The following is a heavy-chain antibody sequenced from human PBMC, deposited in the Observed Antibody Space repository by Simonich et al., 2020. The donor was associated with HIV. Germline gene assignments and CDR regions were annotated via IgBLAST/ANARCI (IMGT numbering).Heavy chain of an antibody. Sequence: QVQLQESGPGLVKPSETLSLTCTVSGGSISSYYWSWIRQPPGKGLEWIGYIYYSGSTNYNPSLKSRVTISVDTSKNQFSLKLSSVTAADTAVYYCARWGLIAVAGLDAFDIWGQGTMLTVSS. J-gene: IGHJ3*02. CDR2: IYYSGST. CDR1: GGSISSYY. CDR3: ARWGLIAVAGLDAFDI. D-gene: IGHD6-19*01. V-gene: IGHV4-59*01.